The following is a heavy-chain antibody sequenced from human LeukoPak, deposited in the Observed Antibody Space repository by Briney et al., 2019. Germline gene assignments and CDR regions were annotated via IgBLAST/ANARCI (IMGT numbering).Heavy chain of an antibody. D-gene: IGHD3-10*01. J-gene: IGHJ6*03. V-gene: IGHV4-34*01. Sequence: GSLRLSCAASGFTFSNYWMSWIRQPPGKGLEWIGEINHSGSTNYNPSLKSRVTISVDTSKNHFSLKLSSVTAADTALYYCARGRNTMVRGAIGAETRYYYSYYMDVWGKGTTVTVSS. CDR2: INHSGST. CDR1: GFTFSNYW. CDR3: ARGRNTMVRGAIGAETRYYYSYYMDV.